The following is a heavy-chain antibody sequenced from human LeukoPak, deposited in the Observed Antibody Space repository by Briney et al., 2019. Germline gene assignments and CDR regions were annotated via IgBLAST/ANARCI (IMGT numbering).Heavy chain of an antibody. V-gene: IGHV3-30*02. Sequence: PGGSLRLSCAASGFTFSSYGMHWVRQAPGKGLEWVAFIRYDGSNKYYADSVKGRFTISRDNSKNTLYLQMNSLRAEYTAVYYCAKDFVILWALYYWGQGTLVTVSS. CDR2: IRYDGSNK. J-gene: IGHJ4*02. CDR3: AKDFVILWALYY. CDR1: GFTFSSYG. D-gene: IGHD3-16*01.